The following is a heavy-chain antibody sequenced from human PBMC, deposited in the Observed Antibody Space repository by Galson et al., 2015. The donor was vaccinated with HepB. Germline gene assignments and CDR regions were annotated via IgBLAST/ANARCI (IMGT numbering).Heavy chain of an antibody. V-gene: IGHV1-69*04. CDR1: GGTSSRYA. Sequence: SVKVSCKASGGTSSRYAISWVRQAPGQGLERMGRIIPILGIANYAQKFQDRVTITADKSTSTAYMEPSSLTSEDTAVYYCARYAMVRELYYGMDFWGQGTTVTVSS. D-gene: IGHD3-10*01. CDR3: ARYAMVRELYYGMDF. J-gene: IGHJ6*02. CDR2: IIPILGIA.